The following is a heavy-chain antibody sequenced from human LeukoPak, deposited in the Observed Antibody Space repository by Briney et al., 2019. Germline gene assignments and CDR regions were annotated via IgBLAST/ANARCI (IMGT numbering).Heavy chain of an antibody. V-gene: IGHV3-64*01. CDR3: ARWGLGSGHKQVYYYYYYYMDV. D-gene: IGHD3-10*01. Sequence: GGSLRLSCAASGFTFSSYAMHWVRQAPGKGLEYVSAISSNGGSTYYANSVKGRFTISRDNSKNTRYLQMGSLRAEDMAVYYCARWGLGSGHKQVYYYYYYYMDVWGKGTTVTVSS. CDR2: ISSNGGST. J-gene: IGHJ6*03. CDR1: GFTFSSYA.